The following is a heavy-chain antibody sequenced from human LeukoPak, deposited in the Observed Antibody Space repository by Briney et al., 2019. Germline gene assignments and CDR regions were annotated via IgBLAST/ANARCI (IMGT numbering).Heavy chain of an antibody. CDR2: INHNGNVN. Sequence: GGSLRLSCAASGFTFSSYWMNWARQAPGKGLEWVASINHNGNVNYYVDSVKGRFTISRDNAKNSLYLQMSNLRAEDTAVYYCAKVYYYDSSGYFDYWGQGTLVTVSS. CDR3: AKVYYYDSSGYFDY. V-gene: IGHV3-7*03. J-gene: IGHJ4*02. CDR1: GFTFSSYW. D-gene: IGHD3-22*01.